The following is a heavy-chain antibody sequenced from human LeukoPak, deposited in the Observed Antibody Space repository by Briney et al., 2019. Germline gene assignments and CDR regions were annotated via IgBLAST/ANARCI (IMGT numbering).Heavy chain of an antibody. V-gene: IGHV4-59*02. Sequence: KTSETPSLTCSVSGGSVSSSFWSWIRQPPGKGLEGIGHIYYSGSTNYNPALKSRVTISVDTSKNHFSLKVTSVTAADTAVYYCARVGPTDDYGDSHDAFDIWGQGTLVAVSS. CDR2: IYYSGST. D-gene: IGHD4-17*01. J-gene: IGHJ3*02. CDR3: ARVGPTDDYGDSHDAFDI. CDR1: GGSVSSSF.